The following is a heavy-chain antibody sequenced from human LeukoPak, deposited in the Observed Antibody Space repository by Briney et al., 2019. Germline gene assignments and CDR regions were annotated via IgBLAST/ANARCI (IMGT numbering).Heavy chain of an antibody. CDR2: IKEDGSDK. D-gene: IGHD2/OR15-2a*01. J-gene: IGHJ4*02. Sequence: GGSLRLSCAVSGFTFSSYWMSWVRQAPGKGLEWVANIKEDGSDKYYVDSVKGRCTISRDNARNSLYLQMSSLRAEDTAVYYCARTGVIGRGASDHFDYWGQGTLVTVSS. CDR3: ARTGVIGRGASDHFDY. CDR1: GFTFSSYW. V-gene: IGHV3-7*01.